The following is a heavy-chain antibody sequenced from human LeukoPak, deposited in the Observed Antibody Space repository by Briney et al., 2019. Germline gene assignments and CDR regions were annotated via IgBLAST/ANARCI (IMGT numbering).Heavy chain of an antibody. CDR2: ISGSGGST. D-gene: IGHD3-9*01. V-gene: IGHV3-23*01. CDR3: AKSPTYYDILTGYYSGYYSDY. J-gene: IGHJ4*02. Sequence: PGGSLRLSCAASGFTFSSYAMSWVRQAPGKGLEWVSAISGSGGSTYYADSVKGRFTISRDNSKNTLYLQMNSLRAEDTAVYYCAKSPTYYDILTGYYSGYYSDYWGQGTLVTVSS. CDR1: GFTFSSYA.